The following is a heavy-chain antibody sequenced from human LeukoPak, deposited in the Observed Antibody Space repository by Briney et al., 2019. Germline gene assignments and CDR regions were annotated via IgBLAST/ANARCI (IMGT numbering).Heavy chain of an antibody. Sequence: GGSLRLSCSGSGFTFNSFSMNWVRQAPGKGLEWISYINSVNSGIYYADSVKGRFIISRDNAKNSLFLQMNSLRADDTAVYYCATSYYDSSGYPYYWGQGILVTVSS. CDR2: INSVNSGI. J-gene: IGHJ4*02. CDR1: GFTFNSFS. CDR3: ATSYYDSSGYPYY. V-gene: IGHV3-48*04. D-gene: IGHD3-22*01.